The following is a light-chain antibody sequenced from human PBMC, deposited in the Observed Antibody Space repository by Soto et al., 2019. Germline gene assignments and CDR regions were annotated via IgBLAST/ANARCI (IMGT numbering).Light chain of an antibody. CDR2: WAS. CDR1: QSVLYSSNNKNY. CDR3: QQSYSAPRT. V-gene: IGKV4-1*01. Sequence: DIVMTQSPGSLAVSLGERATINFKSSQSVLYSSNNKNYLAWYQQKPGQPPKLLIYWASTRESGVPDRFSGSGSGTDFTLTISSLQAEDVAVYYCQQSYSAPRTFGQGTKVDIK. J-gene: IGKJ1*01.